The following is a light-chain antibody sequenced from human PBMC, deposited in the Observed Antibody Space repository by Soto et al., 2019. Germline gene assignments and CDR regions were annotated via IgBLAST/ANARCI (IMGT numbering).Light chain of an antibody. V-gene: IGKV3-20*01. Sequence: VLTQSPGTLSLSPGERVSLSCRASQKVTSDFLAWYQQRPGQAPRLLISSASSRATGIPDRFSGSGSGTDFTLTINGLEPEDVAVYYCQQYGRLPGTFGQGTKVEIK. CDR2: SAS. J-gene: IGKJ1*01. CDR3: QQYGRLPGT. CDR1: QKVTSDF.